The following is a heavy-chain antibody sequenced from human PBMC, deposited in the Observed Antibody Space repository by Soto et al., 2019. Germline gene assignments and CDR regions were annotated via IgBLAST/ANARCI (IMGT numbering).Heavy chain of an antibody. V-gene: IGHV4-30-4*01. D-gene: IGHD5-12*01. CDR3: ARTGVATGMVDY. CDR1: GGSISSGDYY. J-gene: IGHJ4*02. Sequence: SETLSLTCTVSGGSISSGDYYWSWIRQPPGKGLEWIGYIYYSGSTYYNPSLKSRVTISVDTSKNQFSLKLSSVTAADTAVYYCARTGVATGMVDYWGQGTLVTVS. CDR2: IYYSGST.